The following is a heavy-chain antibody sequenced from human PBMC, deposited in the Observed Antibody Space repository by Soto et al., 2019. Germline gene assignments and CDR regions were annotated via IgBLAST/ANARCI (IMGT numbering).Heavy chain of an antibody. Sequence: SETLSLTCTVSGGSISNSSYYWGWIRQPPGKVLEWIGHMYYTGTSYSNPSLKGRVTLXVXXSXKXFXLXXXSMTXADTAVFYCTRLQRRWLSSDSWGLGTLITVSS. D-gene: IGHD5-12*01. V-gene: IGHV4-39*01. CDR3: TRLQRRWLSSDS. CDR1: GGSISNSSYY. CDR2: MYYTGTS. J-gene: IGHJ4*02.